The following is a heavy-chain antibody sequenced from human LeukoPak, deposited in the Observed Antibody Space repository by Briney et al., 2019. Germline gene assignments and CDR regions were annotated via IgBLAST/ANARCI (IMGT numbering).Heavy chain of an antibody. D-gene: IGHD3-22*01. Sequence: ASVKVSCKASGYTFTRYDINWVRQATGQGLEWMGWMNPNSGNTGYAQKFQGRVTMTRNTSISTAYMELSSLRSEDTAVYYCARGPNYYDSSGYYVPPYYYYGMDVWGQGTTVTVSS. CDR1: GYTFTRYD. V-gene: IGHV1-8*01. CDR3: ARGPNYYDSSGYYVPPYYYYGMDV. CDR2: MNPNSGNT. J-gene: IGHJ6*02.